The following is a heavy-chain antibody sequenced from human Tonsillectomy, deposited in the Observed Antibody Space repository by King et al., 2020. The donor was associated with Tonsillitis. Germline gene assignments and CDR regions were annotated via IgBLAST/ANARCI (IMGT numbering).Heavy chain of an antibody. Sequence: LQLQESGPGLVKPSETLSLTCTVSGGSISSSSYYWGWIRQPPGKGLEWIGSIYYSGSTYYNPSLKSRVTISVDTSKNQFSLKLSSVTAADKAVYYCARHSNDILTGYYPAFDIWGQGTMVTVSS. V-gene: IGHV4-39*01. J-gene: IGHJ3*02. CDR2: IYYSGST. D-gene: IGHD3-9*01. CDR3: ARHSNDILTGYYPAFDI. CDR1: GGSISSSSYY.